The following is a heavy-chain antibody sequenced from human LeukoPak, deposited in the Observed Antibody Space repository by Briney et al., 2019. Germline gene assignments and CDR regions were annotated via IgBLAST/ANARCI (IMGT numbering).Heavy chain of an antibody. D-gene: IGHD5-12*01. V-gene: IGHV1-2*02. Sequence: ASVKVSCKASGYSFTCYYIHWVRQAPGQGQEWMGWTNPNSGVTKYEQKFQGRVTMTRDPSTSTAYMELSSLRSDDTAVYYCARGAVGYSGYDNWFDPWGQGTLVTVSS. CDR1: GYSFTCYY. CDR3: ARGAVGYSGYDNWFDP. J-gene: IGHJ5*02. CDR2: TNPNSGVT.